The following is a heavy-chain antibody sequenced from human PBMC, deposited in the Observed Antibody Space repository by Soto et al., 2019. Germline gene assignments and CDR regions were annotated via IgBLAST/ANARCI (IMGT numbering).Heavy chain of an antibody. CDR2: IYPGDSDT. CDR3: ARVLLAVAGISVVGMDV. V-gene: IGHV5-51*01. D-gene: IGHD6-19*01. Sequence: PGESLKISCKGSGYSFTSYWIGWARQMPGKGLEWMGIIYPGDSDTRYSPSFQGQVTISADKSISTAYLQWSSLKASDTAMYYCARVLLAVAGISVVGMDVWGQGTTVTVSS. J-gene: IGHJ6*02. CDR1: GYSFTSYW.